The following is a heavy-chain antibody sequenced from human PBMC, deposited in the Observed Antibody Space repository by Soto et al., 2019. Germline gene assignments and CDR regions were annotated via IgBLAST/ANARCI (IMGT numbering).Heavy chain of an antibody. V-gene: IGHV4-59*01. CDR3: ARAPYYDVWSGYTDNWFDP. D-gene: IGHD3-3*01. CDR2: IYYSGST. CDR1: GGSLSRYY. J-gene: IGHJ5*02. Sequence: SETLSLTWTVSGGSLSRYYWSWIRQPPGKGLEWIGYIYYSGSTNYNPSLKSRVTISVDTSKNQFSLKLSSVTAADTAVYYCARAPYYDVWSGYTDNWFDPWGQGTLVTVSS.